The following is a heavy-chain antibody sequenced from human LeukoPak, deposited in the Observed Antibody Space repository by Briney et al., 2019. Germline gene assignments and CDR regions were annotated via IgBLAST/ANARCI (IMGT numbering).Heavy chain of an antibody. J-gene: IGHJ3*02. Sequence: GGSLRLSCAASGFTFSSFWMHWVRQAPGKGLEWVSSIKGDGSSTNYADSVKGRFTISRDNAKNSLYLQMNSLRAEDTAVYYCARDGGGDIVVAFAFDIWGQGTMVTVSS. D-gene: IGHD2-15*01. CDR2: IKGDGSST. CDR1: GFTFSSFW. V-gene: IGHV3-74*01. CDR3: ARDGGGDIVVAFAFDI.